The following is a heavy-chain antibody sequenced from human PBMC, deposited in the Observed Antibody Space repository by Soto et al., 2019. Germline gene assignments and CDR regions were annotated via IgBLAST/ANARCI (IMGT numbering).Heavy chain of an antibody. V-gene: IGHV1-8*01. D-gene: IGHD1-1*01. J-gene: IGHJ4*02. CDR3: ARETESGDFDY. CDR1: GYTFTSYD. Sequence: QVQLVQSGAEVKKPGASVKVSCKASGYTFTSYDINWVRQATGQGLEWMGWMNPNSGNTGYAEKFQGRVKMTGNTSISTAYMERSSLRYEDTAVYYCARETESGDFDYWGQGNLVTVSS. CDR2: MNPNSGNT.